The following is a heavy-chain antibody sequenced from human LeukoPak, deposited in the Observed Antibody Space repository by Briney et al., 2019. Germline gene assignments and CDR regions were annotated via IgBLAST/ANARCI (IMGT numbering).Heavy chain of an antibody. V-gene: IGHV3-53*01. Sequence: GGSLRLSCAASGFTVSSNYMSWVRQAPGKGLEWVSVIYSSGNTYYADSVKGRFTISRDNSKNTLYLQMNSLNADDTAIYYCTTTYRYWGQGTLVTVSS. CDR2: IYSSGNT. CDR1: GFTVSSNY. J-gene: IGHJ4*02. CDR3: TTTYRY. D-gene: IGHD1-1*01.